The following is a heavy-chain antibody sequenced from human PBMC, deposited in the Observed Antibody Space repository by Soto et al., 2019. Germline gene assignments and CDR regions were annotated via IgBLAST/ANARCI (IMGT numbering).Heavy chain of an antibody. CDR3: ARDNEGSRTTLTTGVSYYYYYGMDV. Sequence: QVQLQESGPGLVKPSETLSLTCTVSGGSISSYYWSWIRQPPGTGLELIGYIYYSGTTNYNPSLRSRVTISVDTSKNQFTLKLSSVTAADTAVYYCARDNEGSRTTLTTGVSYYYYYGMDVWGQGNTGTVSS. CDR1: GGSISSYY. CDR2: IYYSGTT. J-gene: IGHJ6*02. V-gene: IGHV4-59*01. D-gene: IGHD4-17*01.